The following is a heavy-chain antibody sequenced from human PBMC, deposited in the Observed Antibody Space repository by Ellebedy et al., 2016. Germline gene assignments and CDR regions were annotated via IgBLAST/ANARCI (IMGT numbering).Heavy chain of an antibody. CDR1: GFTFSSYG. Sequence: GESLKISXAASGFTFSSYGMHWVRQAPGKGLEWVAVISYDGSNKYYADSVKGRFTISRDNSKNTLYLQMNSLRAEDTAVYYCAKTHSAGLRYNWFNPWGQGTLVTVSS. D-gene: IGHD4-17*01. V-gene: IGHV3-33*05. CDR2: ISYDGSNK. CDR3: AKTHSAGLRYNWFNP. J-gene: IGHJ5*02.